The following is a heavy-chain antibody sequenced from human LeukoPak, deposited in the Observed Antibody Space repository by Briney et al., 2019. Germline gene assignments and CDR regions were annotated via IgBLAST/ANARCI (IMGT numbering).Heavy chain of an antibody. D-gene: IGHD3-10*01. V-gene: IGHV4-34*01. CDR1: GGSFSGYY. Sequence: PSETLSLTCAVYGGSFSGYYWSWIRQPPGKGLEWIGEINHSGSTNYNPSLKSRVTISVDTSKNQFSLKLSSVTAADTAVYYCARRHDYYYGSGSHNNWFDPWGQGTLVTVSS. CDR3: ARRHDYYYGSGSHNNWFDP. J-gene: IGHJ5*02. CDR2: INHSGST.